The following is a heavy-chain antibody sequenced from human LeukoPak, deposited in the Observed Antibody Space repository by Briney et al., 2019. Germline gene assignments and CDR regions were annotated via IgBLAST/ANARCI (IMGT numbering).Heavy chain of an antibody. CDR1: GFTFRSYW. D-gene: IGHD2-8*01. CDR2: IKQDESEK. J-gene: IGHJ4*02. Sequence: PGGSLRLSCAAPGFTFRSYWMSWARQAPGEGLEWVANIKQDESEKYYVDSVKGRFTISRENAKKSLYLQMNSLRVEDTAIYYCAREGVPDFWGQGTLVTVSS. V-gene: IGHV3-7*01. CDR3: AREGVPDF.